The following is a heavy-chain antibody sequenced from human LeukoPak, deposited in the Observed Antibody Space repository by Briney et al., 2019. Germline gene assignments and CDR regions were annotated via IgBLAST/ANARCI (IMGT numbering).Heavy chain of an antibody. V-gene: IGHV3-30-3*01. CDR1: GFTFSSYA. D-gene: IGHD3-22*01. J-gene: IGHJ5*02. CDR2: ISYDGSNK. Sequence: GGSLRLSCAASGFTFSSYAMHWVRQAPGKGLEWVAVISYDGSNKYYADSVKGRFTISRDNSKDTLYLQMNSLRAEDTAVYYCARDLARSGYYYHWGQGTLVTVSS. CDR3: ARDLARSGYYYH.